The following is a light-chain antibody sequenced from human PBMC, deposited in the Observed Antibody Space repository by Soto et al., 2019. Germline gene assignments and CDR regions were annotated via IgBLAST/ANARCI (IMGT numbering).Light chain of an antibody. CDR2: AVS. CDR1: SSDVGGYNY. J-gene: IGLJ2*01. Sequence: QSALTQPPSASGSPGQSVTISCTGTSSDVGGYNYVSWYQQHPGKAPKLIIYAVSERPSGVPDRFSGSKSGNTASLTVSGLQAEDEADYYCSSYAGSNRLVFGGGTKLTVL. V-gene: IGLV2-8*01. CDR3: SSYAGSNRLV.